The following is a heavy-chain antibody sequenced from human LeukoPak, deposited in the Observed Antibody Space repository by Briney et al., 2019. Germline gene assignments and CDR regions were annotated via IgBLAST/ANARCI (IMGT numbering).Heavy chain of an antibody. Sequence: GGSLRLSCAASGFLFGSYSMNWVRQAPGKGLEWVSFISSSSYYTSYADSVMGRFTISRDNAKNSLYLQMNSLRAEDTAVYYCARESPQGDWGQGTLVTVSS. V-gene: IGHV3-21*01. CDR3: ARESPQGD. CDR2: ISSSSYYT. J-gene: IGHJ4*02. CDR1: GFLFGSYS.